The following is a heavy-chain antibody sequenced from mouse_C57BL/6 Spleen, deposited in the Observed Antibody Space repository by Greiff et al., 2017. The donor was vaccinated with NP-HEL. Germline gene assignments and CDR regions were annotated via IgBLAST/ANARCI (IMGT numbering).Heavy chain of an antibody. CDR1: GYTFTSYW. D-gene: IGHD1-1*01. CDR3: ARGNPGSSDYFDY. J-gene: IGHJ2*01. CDR2: IDPSDSET. V-gene: IGHV1-52*01. Sequence: QVQLQQPGAELVRPGSSVKLSCKASGYTFTSYWMHWVKQRPIQGLEWIGNIDPSDSETHYNQKFKDKATLTVDKSSSTAYMQLSSLTSEDSAVYYCARGNPGSSDYFDYWGQGTTLTVFS.